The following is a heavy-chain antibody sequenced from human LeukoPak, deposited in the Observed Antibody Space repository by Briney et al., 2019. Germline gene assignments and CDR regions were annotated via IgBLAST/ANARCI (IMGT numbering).Heavy chain of an antibody. CDR1: GFTFSSYS. J-gene: IGHJ6*03. CDR3: ARLPSIAARPGGYYYYYMDV. V-gene: IGHV3-21*01. CDR2: ISSSSSYI. Sequence: GGSLRLSCAASGFTFSSYSMNWVRKAPGKGLEWVSSISSSSSYIYYADSVKGRFTISRDNAKNSLYLQMNSLRAEDTAVYYCARLPSIAARPGGYYYYYMDVWGKGTTVTVSS. D-gene: IGHD6-6*01.